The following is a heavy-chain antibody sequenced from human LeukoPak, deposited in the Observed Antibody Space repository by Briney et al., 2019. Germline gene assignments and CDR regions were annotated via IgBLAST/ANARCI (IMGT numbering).Heavy chain of an antibody. CDR2: IYYSGST. Sequence: SETLSLTCIVSGGSISSSSYYWGWIRQPPGKGLEWIGSIYYSGSTYYNPSLKGRVTISVDTSKNQFSLRLNSVTAADTAVYYCARTYKFLEDYWGQGTLVTVSS. V-gene: IGHV4-39*01. J-gene: IGHJ4*02. CDR3: ARTYKFLEDY. D-gene: IGHD1-14*01. CDR1: GGSISSSSYY.